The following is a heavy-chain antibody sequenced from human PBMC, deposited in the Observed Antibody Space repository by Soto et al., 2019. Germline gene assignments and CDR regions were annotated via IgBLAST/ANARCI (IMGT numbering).Heavy chain of an antibody. Sequence: LSLTCTVSGGSISSGDYYWSWVRQAPGKGLEWVSAISGSGGSTYYADSVKGRFTISRDNSKNTLYLQMNSLRAEDTAVYYCATSPHIVVVVAATFSDSWGQGTLVTVS. CDR2: ISGSGGST. CDR3: ATSPHIVVVVAATFSDS. CDR1: GGSISSGDYY. V-gene: IGHV3-23*01. J-gene: IGHJ4*02. D-gene: IGHD2-15*01.